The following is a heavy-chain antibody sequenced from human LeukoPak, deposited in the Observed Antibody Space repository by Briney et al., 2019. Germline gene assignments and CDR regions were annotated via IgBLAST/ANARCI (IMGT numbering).Heavy chain of an antibody. CDR3: ARMSSGYRYYFDY. D-gene: IGHD3-22*01. J-gene: IGHJ4*02. CDR2: INHSGST. CDR1: GGSFSGYY. Sequence: SETLSLTCGVYGGSFSGYYWTWIRQPPGEGLEWIGEINHSGSTNYNPSLKSRVTISADTSKNRFSLKLSSATAADTAVYYCARMSSGYRYYFDYWGRGTLVTVSS. V-gene: IGHV4-34*01.